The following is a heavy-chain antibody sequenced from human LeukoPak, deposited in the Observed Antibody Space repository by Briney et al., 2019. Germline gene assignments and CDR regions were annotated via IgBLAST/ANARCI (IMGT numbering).Heavy chain of an antibody. CDR3: ARQGAAAGTSFWFDP. D-gene: IGHD6-13*01. CDR2: IYYSGST. CDR1: YGSISDISYY. V-gene: IGHV4-39*01. J-gene: IGHJ5*02. Sequence: KPSETLSPTCTVSYGSISDISYYWGWIRQPPGKGLEWIGSIYYSGSTYYNPSLKSRVTISVDTSKNQFSLKLSSVTAADTAVYYCARQGAAAGTSFWFDPWGQGTLVTVSS.